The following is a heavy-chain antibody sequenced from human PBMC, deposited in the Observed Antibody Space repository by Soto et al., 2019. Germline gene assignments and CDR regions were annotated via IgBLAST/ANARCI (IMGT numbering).Heavy chain of an antibody. CDR2: LSDNVGTT. Sequence: EVQLVESGGGLVQPGGSLRLSCAVSGVPFGTFTMNWVRQAPGKGLEWVSGLSDNVGTTHYAYSVKGRFTISRDKSKKTLXLQMNNLRAXXXXXXXXXKHFIGGRXXXXXXXWG. V-gene: IGHV3-23*04. J-gene: IGHJ1*01. D-gene: IGHD3-3*02. CDR3: XKHFIGGRXXXXXXX. CDR1: GVPFGTFT.